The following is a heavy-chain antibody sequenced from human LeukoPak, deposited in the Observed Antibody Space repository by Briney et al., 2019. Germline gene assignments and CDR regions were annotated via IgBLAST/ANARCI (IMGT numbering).Heavy chain of an antibody. J-gene: IGHJ3*02. CDR3: ARDSDPCDSTPSHAFDI. D-gene: IGHD2/OR15-2a*01. Sequence: GGSLRLSCAASGFTFSSYSMNWVRQAPGKGLEWVSSISSSSSYIYYADSVKGRFTISRDNAKNSLYLQMNSLRAEDTAVYYCARDSDPCDSTPSHAFDIWGQGTMVTVSS. CDR1: GFTFSSYS. V-gene: IGHV3-21*01. CDR2: ISSSSSYI.